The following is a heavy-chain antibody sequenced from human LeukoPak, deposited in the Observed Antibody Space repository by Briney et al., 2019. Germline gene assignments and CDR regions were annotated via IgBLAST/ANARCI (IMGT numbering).Heavy chain of an antibody. D-gene: IGHD6-19*01. J-gene: IGHJ3*02. CDR3: ARGQSSSGWYHLGDAFDI. V-gene: IGHV4-59*12. CDR1: GGSISSYY. Sequence: SETLSLTCTVSGGSISSYYWSWIRQPPGKGLEWIGYIYYSGSTNYNPSLKSRVTISVDTSKNQFSLKLSSVTAADTAVYYCARGQSSSGWYHLGDAFDIWGQGTMVTVSS. CDR2: IYYSGST.